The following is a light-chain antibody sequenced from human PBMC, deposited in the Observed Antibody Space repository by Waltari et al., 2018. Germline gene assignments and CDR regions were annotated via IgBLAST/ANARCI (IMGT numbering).Light chain of an antibody. CDR2: GAS. J-gene: IGKJ2*01. CDR3: QQYGSSVMYT. V-gene: IGKV3-20*01. CDR1: QCVSRSR. Sequence: VLTQSPATLSLSPGERATLSCRASQCVSRSRVAWYLHKPGQAPRLLIYGASGSATGIPYRFSGSGSVTDFSLTISRVEPEDFAVYYCQQYGSSVMYTFGQGTKLEIK.